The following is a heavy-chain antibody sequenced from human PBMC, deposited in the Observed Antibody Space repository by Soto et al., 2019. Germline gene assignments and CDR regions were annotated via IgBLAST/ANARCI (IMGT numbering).Heavy chain of an antibody. D-gene: IGHD2-8*01. J-gene: IGHJ4*02. V-gene: IGHV4-39*01. CDR1: GGSISSRGSMSGRSFY. Sequence: PSETLSLTCTVSGGSISSRGSMSGRSFYWGWMRQPPGKGLEWIAGISYSDGSFYNSSLKSRLTISVDTSKNQFSLSLRSVTAADTAVYYCASHRTFWPFDYWGQGTVVTVSS. CDR3: ASHRTFWPFDY. CDR2: ISYSDGS.